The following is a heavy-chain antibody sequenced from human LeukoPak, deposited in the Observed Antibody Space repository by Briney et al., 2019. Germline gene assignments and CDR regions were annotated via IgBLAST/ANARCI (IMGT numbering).Heavy chain of an antibody. Sequence: GGSLRLSCAASGFTFSSYAMSWVRQAPGKGLEWVSAISGGGGSIYYADSVKGRFTISRDKSKNTLYLQMNSLRAEDTALYYCAKDFRSGYYSGYFDYWGQGTLVTVSS. V-gene: IGHV3-23*01. J-gene: IGHJ4*02. CDR3: AKDFRSGYYSGYFDY. CDR2: ISGGGGSI. D-gene: IGHD3-3*01. CDR1: GFTFSSYA.